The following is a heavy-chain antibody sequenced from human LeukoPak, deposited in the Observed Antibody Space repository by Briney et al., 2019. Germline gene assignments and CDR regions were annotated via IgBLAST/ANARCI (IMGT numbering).Heavy chain of an antibody. V-gene: IGHV3-48*01. CDR1: GFTFSSYS. CDR3: ARDGTPS. J-gene: IGHJ5*02. CDR2: ISSISSTI. D-gene: IGHD1-26*01. Sequence: GGSLRLSCAASGFTFSSYSMNWVRQAPGKGLEWVSYISSISSTIYYADSVKGRFTISRDNAKNSLYLQMNSLRAEDTAVYYCARDGTPSWGQGTLVTVSS.